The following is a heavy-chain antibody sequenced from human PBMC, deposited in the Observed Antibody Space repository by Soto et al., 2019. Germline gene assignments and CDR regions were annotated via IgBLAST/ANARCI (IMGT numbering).Heavy chain of an antibody. J-gene: IGHJ4*02. D-gene: IGHD3-10*01. CDR1: GFTFSSYW. CDR2: IDEYGSTI. V-gene: IGHV3-74*01. Sequence: EVQLVESGGGLVQPGGSLRLSCAASGFTFSSYWMHWVRQVPGKGLLWVSRIDEYGSTINYADSVKGRFTISRDNARNTLYLEMNSLRAEDTALYYYTRDIGGKGAYWGPGTLVTVSS. CDR3: TRDIGGKGAY.